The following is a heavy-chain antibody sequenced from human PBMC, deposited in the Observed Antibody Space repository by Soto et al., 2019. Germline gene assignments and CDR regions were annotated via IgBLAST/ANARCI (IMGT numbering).Heavy chain of an antibody. D-gene: IGHD2-2*01. V-gene: IGHV4-59*01. CDR1: GGSISSYY. CDR2: IYYSGST. Sequence: SETLSLTCTVSGGSISSYYWSWIRQPPGKGLEWIGYIYYSGSTNYNPSLKSRVTISVDTSKNQFSLKLSSVTAADTAVYYCARVVPASGWFDPWGQGTLVTVSS. J-gene: IGHJ5*02. CDR3: ARVVPASGWFDP.